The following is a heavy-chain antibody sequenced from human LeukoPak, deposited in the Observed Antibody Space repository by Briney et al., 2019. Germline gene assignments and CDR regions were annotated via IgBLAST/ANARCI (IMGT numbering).Heavy chain of an antibody. V-gene: IGHV1-8*01. CDR2: MNPNSGNT. Sequence: VASAKVSCKASGYTFTSYDINLVRQATGQGLEWMGWMNPNSGNTGYAQKFQGRVTMTRNTSISTAYMELSNLRSEDTAVYYCVRGRFIAGAGDWGQGTPVTVPS. D-gene: IGHD1-26*01. CDR1: GYTFTSYD. J-gene: IGHJ1*01. CDR3: VRGRFIAGAGD.